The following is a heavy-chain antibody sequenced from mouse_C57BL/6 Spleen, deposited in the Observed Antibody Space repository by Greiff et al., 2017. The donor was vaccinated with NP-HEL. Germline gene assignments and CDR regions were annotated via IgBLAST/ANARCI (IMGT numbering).Heavy chain of an antibody. D-gene: IGHD1-2*01. CDR3: ARNCCGYDY. CDR2: IYPRSGNT. J-gene: IGHJ2*01. Sequence: VKLMESVAELARPGASVKLSCKASVYTFTSYGISWVQQRTGQGLEWIGEIYPRSGNTYYNEKFKGKATLTADKSSSTASMVLRSLTSEDSAVYFCARNCCGYDYWGQGTTVTVSS. V-gene: IGHV1-81*01. CDR1: VYTFTSYG.